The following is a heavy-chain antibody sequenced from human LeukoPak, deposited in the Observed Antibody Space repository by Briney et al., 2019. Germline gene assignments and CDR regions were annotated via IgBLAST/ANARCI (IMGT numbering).Heavy chain of an antibody. V-gene: IGHV1-2*02. CDR1: GYTFTGYY. CDR2: INPNSGGT. D-gene: IGHD3-9*01. CDR3: ARGDHYDVLTGFQTPSHLSDY. Sequence: ASVKVSCKASGYTFTGYYVHWVRQAPGQGLEWMGWINPNSGGTNYAQKFQGRVTMTRDTSISTAYMELSRLRSDDTAVYYSARGDHYDVLTGFQTPSHLSDYWGQGTLVTVSS. J-gene: IGHJ4*02.